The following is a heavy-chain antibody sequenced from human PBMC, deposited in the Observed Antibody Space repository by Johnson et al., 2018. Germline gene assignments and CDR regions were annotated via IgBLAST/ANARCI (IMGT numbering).Heavy chain of an antibody. CDR3: AKQYSSGWLGAAFDI. D-gene: IGHD6-19*01. Sequence: LGQSGGGLVQPGGSLRLCCAASGFSVSSNYMSWVRQAPGKGLEWVSGVRWNSGSIGYADSLTGRFTIPRDNAKNSLYLQMNSLRAEDTALYYCAKQYSSGWLGAAFDIWGQGTMVTVSS. CDR1: GFSVSSNY. V-gene: IGHV3-9*01. CDR2: VRWNSGSI. J-gene: IGHJ3*02.